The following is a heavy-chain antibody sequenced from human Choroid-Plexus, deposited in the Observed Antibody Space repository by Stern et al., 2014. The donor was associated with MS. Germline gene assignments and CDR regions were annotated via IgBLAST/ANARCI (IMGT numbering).Heavy chain of an antibody. Sequence: VQLVESGGGVVQPGRPLRLSCVASGFTFGSCAMHWVRQAPGKGLERVAGVLYGGRNKYCAGSVKGRFNISRDNCQNTLYMQMSSLRPEDTAVYYCAKDRQYLTYFFDHWGQGSLVTVSS. D-gene: IGHD2/OR15-2a*01. V-gene: IGHV3-30*18. CDR3: AKDRQYLTYFFDH. J-gene: IGHJ5*02. CDR2: VLYGGRNK. CDR1: GFTFGSCA.